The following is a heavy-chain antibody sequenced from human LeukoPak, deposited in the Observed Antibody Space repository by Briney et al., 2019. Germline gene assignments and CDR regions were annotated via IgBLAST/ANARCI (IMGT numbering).Heavy chain of an antibody. Sequence: GGSLRLSCAASGFDLSTYWMSWVRQAPGKGLEWVANIKYDGREKYFVGSVKGRFTISRDNAENSLYLQMNSLSAEDTAVYFCTRDTRRAICSGMDCYYYMDVWGKGTTVTVS. D-gene: IGHD2-15*01. CDR1: GFDLSTYW. J-gene: IGHJ6*03. CDR3: TRDTRRAICSGMDCYYYMDV. CDR2: IKYDGREK. V-gene: IGHV3-7*01.